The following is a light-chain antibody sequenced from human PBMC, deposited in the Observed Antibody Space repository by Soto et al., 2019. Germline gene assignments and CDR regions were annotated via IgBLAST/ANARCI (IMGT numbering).Light chain of an antibody. CDR2: GAS. J-gene: IGKJ2*02. CDR1: QSVSSN. Sequence: EIVMTQSPATLSVSPGERATLSCRASQSVSSNLAWYQQKPGQAPRLLIYGASTRTTAIPARFSGSGSGTEFTLTISSLQSEDVAFYDCQQYNNWPRGTFGQGTKLEIK. V-gene: IGKV3D-15*01. CDR3: QQYNNWPRGT.